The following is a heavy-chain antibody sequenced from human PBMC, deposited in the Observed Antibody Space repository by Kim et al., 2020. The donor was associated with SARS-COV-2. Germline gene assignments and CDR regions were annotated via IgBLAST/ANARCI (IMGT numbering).Heavy chain of an antibody. V-gene: IGHV3-23*01. D-gene: IGHD5-18*01. J-gene: IGHJ3*02. Sequence: GGSLRLSCAASGFTFSSYAMSWVRQAPGKGLEWVSIVSRSAATIYYADSVKGRFTISRDNSKNTLYLQMNSLRAEDTAVYHCAKAGIYTYGHDAFDIWGQGTKVTVSS. CDR2: VSRSAATI. CDR1: GFTFSSYA. CDR3: AKAGIYTYGHDAFDI.